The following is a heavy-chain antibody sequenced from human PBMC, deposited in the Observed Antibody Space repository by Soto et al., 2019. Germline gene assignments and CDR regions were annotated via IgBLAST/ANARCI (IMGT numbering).Heavy chain of an antibody. CDR1: GYSFTSYW. CDR3: ARTYYDFWIGYYGFAY. D-gene: IGHD3-3*01. Sequence: GESLKISCKGSGYSFTSYWIGWVRQMPGKGLEWMGIIYPGDSDTRYSPSFQGQVTISADKSISTAYLQWSSLKASDTAMYYCARTYYDFWIGYYGFAYWGQETLVTVSS. J-gene: IGHJ4*02. CDR2: IYPGDSDT. V-gene: IGHV5-51*01.